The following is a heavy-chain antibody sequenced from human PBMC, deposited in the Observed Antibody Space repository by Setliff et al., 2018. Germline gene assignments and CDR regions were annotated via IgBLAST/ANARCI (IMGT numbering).Heavy chain of an antibody. CDR1: GYTSIGYY. V-gene: IGHV1-2*06. CDR3: ARAGQLDYFQH. CDR2: INPNSGGT. Sequence: VKVSCKASGYTSIGYYMYWVRQAPGQGLEWMGRINPNSGGTEYAQKFQGRVTMTRDTSISTVYMELSSLRSDDTAVYYCARAGQLDYFQHWGQGTLVTVSS. J-gene: IGHJ1*01. D-gene: IGHD6-13*01.